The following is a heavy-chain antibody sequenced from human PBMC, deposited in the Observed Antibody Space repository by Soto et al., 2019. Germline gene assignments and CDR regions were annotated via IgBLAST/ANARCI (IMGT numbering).Heavy chain of an antibody. Sequence: GGSLRLSCAASGFTFSSYWMHWVRQAPGKGLVWVSRINSDGSSTSYADSVKGRFTISRDNAKNTLYLQMNSLRAEDTAVYYCAREDYRFLPPYFDYWGQGTLVTVSS. CDR3: AREDYRFLPPYFDY. CDR2: INSDGSST. V-gene: IGHV3-74*01. CDR1: GFTFSSYW. J-gene: IGHJ4*02. D-gene: IGHD4-17*01.